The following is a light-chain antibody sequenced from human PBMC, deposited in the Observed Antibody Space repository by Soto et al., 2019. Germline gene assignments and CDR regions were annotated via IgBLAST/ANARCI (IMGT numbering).Light chain of an antibody. CDR1: SGDIGSYNR. J-gene: IGLJ2*01. CDR3: ATWDGSLPAEV. V-gene: IGLV2-14*01. Sequence: QSALTQPASVSGSPGQSITISCTGTSGDIGSYNRVSWYQQHPGKAPKLIIYEVTDRPSGVSNRFSGSKSGNTASLTISGLQAEDEAEYYCATWDGSLPAEVFGGGTKLTVL. CDR2: EVT.